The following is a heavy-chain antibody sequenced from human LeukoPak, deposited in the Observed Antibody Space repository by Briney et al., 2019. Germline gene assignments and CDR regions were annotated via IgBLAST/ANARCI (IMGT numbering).Heavy chain of an antibody. D-gene: IGHD6-19*01. V-gene: IGHV1-2*02. CDR2: INPNSGGT. Sequence: GASVKVSCKASGGTFSSYAISWVRQAPGQGLEWMGWINPNSGGTNYAQKFQGRVTMTRDTSISTAYMELSRLRSDDTAVYYCARVGYSSGWYADYWGQGTLVTVSS. J-gene: IGHJ4*02. CDR3: ARVGYSSGWYADY. CDR1: GGTFSSYA.